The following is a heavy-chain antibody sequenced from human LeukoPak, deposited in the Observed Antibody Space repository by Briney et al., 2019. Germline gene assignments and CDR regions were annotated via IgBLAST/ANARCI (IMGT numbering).Heavy chain of an antibody. CDR2: IIPDSGGK. CDR1: GYTLTGYY. Sequence: ASVKVSCKASGYTLTGYYMHWMRQAPGKGLEWMGWIIPDSGGKYYAQKFQGRVTMTRNTSISTAYMELSRLRPDDTAVYYCARGYSSGSSYYFDYWGQGTLVTVSS. J-gene: IGHJ4*02. V-gene: IGHV1-2*02. D-gene: IGHD6-19*01. CDR3: ARGYSSGSSYYFDY.